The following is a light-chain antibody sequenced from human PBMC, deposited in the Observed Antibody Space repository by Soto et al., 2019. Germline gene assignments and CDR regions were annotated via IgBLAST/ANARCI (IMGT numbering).Light chain of an antibody. V-gene: IGKV1-39*01. J-gene: IGKJ1*01. Sequence: DIQMTQSPASLSASVGDRVTLTCRTSQSINNCLNWYQQKPGKAPTVLIYGASSLQSGVPLRFSGSGSGTDFTLTISSLQPEDFATYYCQESFSTLWGTCGQGTKVDI. CDR2: GAS. CDR1: QSINNC. CDR3: QESFSTLWGT.